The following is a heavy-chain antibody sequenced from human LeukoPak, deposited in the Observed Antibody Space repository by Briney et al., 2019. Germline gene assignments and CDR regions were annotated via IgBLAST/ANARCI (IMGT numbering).Heavy chain of an antibody. Sequence: SVKVSCKVSGYTLTELSMHWVRQAPGKGLEWMGGFDPEDGETIYAQKFQGRVTMTEDTSTDTAYMELSSLRSEDTAVYYCATSIGIAAVHDAFDIWGQGTMVTVSS. J-gene: IGHJ3*02. CDR1: GYTLTELS. CDR2: FDPEDGET. V-gene: IGHV1-24*01. CDR3: ATSIGIAAVHDAFDI. D-gene: IGHD6-13*01.